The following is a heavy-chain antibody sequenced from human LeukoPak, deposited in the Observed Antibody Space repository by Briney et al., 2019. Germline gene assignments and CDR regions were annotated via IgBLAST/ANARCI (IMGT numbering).Heavy chain of an antibody. CDR1: GYTFTSYD. CDR3: ARGAAVSGWLARLGFLVDY. CDR2: MNPNSGNT. J-gene: IGHJ4*02. Sequence: GASVKVSCKASGYTFTSYDINWVRRATGQGLEWMGWMNPNSGNTGYAQKFQGRVTITRNTSISTAYMELSSLRSEDTAVYYCARGAAVSGWLARLGFLVDYWGQGTLVTVSS. D-gene: IGHD2-15*01. V-gene: IGHV1-8*03.